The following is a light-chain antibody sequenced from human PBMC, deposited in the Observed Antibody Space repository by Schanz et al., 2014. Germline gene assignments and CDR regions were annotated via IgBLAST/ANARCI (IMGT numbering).Light chain of an antibody. CDR3: CSYAGSSTWV. CDR1: SSDVGGYNY. Sequence: QSVLTQPASVSGSPGQSITISCTGTSSDVGGYNYVSWYQQHPGKAPKILIYEVSKRPSGVPDRFSGSKSGNTASLTISGVQAEDEADYYCCSYAGSSTWVFGGGTKLTVL. J-gene: IGLJ3*02. V-gene: IGLV2-23*02. CDR2: EVS.